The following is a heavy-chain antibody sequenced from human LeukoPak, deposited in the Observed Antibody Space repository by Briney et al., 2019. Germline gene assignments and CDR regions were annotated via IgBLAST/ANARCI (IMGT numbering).Heavy chain of an antibody. CDR3: TRDVSQQLAPWPYYYYYMDV. J-gene: IGHJ6*03. V-gene: IGHV3-49*04. Sequence: PGGSLRLSCAASGFTFSSYAMSWVRQAPGKGLEWVGFIRSKAYGGTTEYAASVKGRFTISRDDSKSIAYLQMNSLKTEDTAVYYCTRDVSQQLAPWPYYYYYMDVWGKGTTVTISS. CDR1: GFTFSSYA. CDR2: IRSKAYGGTT. D-gene: IGHD6-13*01.